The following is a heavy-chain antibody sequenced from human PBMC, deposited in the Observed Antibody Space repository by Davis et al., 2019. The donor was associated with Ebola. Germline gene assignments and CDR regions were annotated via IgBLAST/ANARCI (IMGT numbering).Heavy chain of an antibody. Sequence: ASVKVSCKASGYTFTSYDINWVRQATGQGLEWMGWMNPNSGNSGYAQKFQGRVTMTRNTSISTAYMELSSLRSEDTAVYYCARGLLGGLVAAAGYYYFDYWGQGTLVSVSS. CDR3: ARGLLGGLVAAAGYYYFDY. CDR2: MNPNSGNS. J-gene: IGHJ4*02. CDR1: GYTFTSYD. V-gene: IGHV1-8*01. D-gene: IGHD6-13*01.